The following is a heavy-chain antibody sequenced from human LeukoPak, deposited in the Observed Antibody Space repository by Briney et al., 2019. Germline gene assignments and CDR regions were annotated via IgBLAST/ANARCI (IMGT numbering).Heavy chain of an antibody. CDR3: AATAAAS. V-gene: IGHV4-34*01. CDR1: GGSFSGYC. CDR2: INHSGST. Sequence: PSETLSLTCAVYGGSFSGYCWSWIRQPPGKGLEWIGEINHSGSTNYNPSLKSRVTISVDTSKNQFSLKLSSVTAADTAVYYCAATAAASWGQGTMVTVSS. D-gene: IGHD6-13*01. J-gene: IGHJ5*02.